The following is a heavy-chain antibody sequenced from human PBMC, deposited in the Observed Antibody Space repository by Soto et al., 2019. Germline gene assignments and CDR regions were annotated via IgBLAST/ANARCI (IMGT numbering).Heavy chain of an antibody. CDR1: GFTFSRYA. D-gene: IGHD3-3*01. CDR3: AKDVARITIFGAGEAFDI. CDR2: ISGVGGST. J-gene: IGHJ3*02. Sequence: EVQLLESGGDLIQPGGSLRLSCAASGFTFSRYAMSWVRQAPGKGLEWVSGISGVGGSTYYADSVKGRFTISRDNSKDTLYLQMNSLRAEDTAIYSCAKDVARITIFGAGEAFDIWGQGTRVTVFS. V-gene: IGHV3-23*01.